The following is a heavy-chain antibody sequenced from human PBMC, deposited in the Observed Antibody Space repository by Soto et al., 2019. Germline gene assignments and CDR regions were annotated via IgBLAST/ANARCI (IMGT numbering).Heavy chain of an antibody. CDR1: GGSFSGYC. CDR2: IHHSGST. V-gene: IGHV4-34*01. D-gene: IGHD3-10*01. J-gene: IGHJ6*02. CDR3: AREGYGSGSQLYYYYGMDV. Sequence: QVQLQQWGAGLLKPSETLSLTCAVYGGSFSGYCWSWIRQPPGKGLEWIGEIHHSGSTNYNPSLKSRVTTSVDPSKNQFSLKLSSVPAADTAVYYCAREGYGSGSQLYYYYGMDVWGQGTTVTVSS.